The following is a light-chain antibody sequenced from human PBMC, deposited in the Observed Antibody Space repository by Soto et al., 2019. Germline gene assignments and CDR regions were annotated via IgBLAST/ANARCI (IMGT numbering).Light chain of an antibody. CDR1: QSISSW. V-gene: IGKV1-5*03. Sequence: DIQMTQSPSTLSASVGDRVTITCRASQSISSWLAWYQQKPGKAPKLLIYKASSLESGVPSRFSGGGSGTEFTLTISSLQPDDFATNYCQQYNSYSSYTFGQGTKLEIK. CDR2: KAS. CDR3: QQYNSYSSYT. J-gene: IGKJ2*01.